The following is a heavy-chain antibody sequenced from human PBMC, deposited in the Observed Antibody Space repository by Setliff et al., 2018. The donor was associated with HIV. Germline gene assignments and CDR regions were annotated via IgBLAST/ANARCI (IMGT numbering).Heavy chain of an antibody. CDR3: ARVLLYNSALDN. CDR2: IYGSGDT. J-gene: IGHJ4*02. V-gene: IGHV3-66*02. Sequence: SGGSLRLSCAASGFTLSNTYMAWVRQAPGKGLEWVSTIYGSGDTYHADSVKGRFTLSRDTSKNTMYLQMNSLRREDTAVYYCARVLLYNSALDNWGQGTLVTVSS. CDR1: GFTLSNTY. D-gene: IGHD6-25*01.